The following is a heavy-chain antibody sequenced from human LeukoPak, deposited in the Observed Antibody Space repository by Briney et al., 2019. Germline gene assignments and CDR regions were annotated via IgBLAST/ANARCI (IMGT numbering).Heavy chain of an antibody. V-gene: IGHV4-39*01. CDR1: GGSLNDYY. CDR3: ARHYGP. CDR2: IYDSGST. Sequence: SETLSLTCAVYGGSLNDYYWGWIRQPPGKGLEWIGSIYDSGSTYYNPSLKSRVTISVDTSKNQFSLKLNSVTAADTAVYYCARHYGPWGQGTLVTVSS. D-gene: IGHD3-10*01. J-gene: IGHJ5*02.